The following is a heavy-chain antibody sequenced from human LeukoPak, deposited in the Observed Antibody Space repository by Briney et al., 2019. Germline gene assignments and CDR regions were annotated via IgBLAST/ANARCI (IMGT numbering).Heavy chain of an antibody. CDR2: INSNSADT. Sequence: ASVKVSCKTSGYSFIDYYIHWVRQAPGQGLEWMGWINSNSADTNYAQNFQGRVTMTRDTSISKAYMELSRLRSDDTALYYCARRGISARGTNFHHWGQGTLVTVSS. J-gene: IGHJ1*01. V-gene: IGHV1-2*02. D-gene: IGHD6-13*01. CDR1: GYSFIDYY. CDR3: ARRGISARGTNFHH.